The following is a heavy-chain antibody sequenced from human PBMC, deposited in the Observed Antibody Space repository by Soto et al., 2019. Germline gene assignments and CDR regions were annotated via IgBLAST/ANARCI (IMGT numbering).Heavy chain of an antibody. V-gene: IGHV3-53*01. D-gene: IGHD5-18*01. CDR2: IYSGGST. CDR3: ARDSRGTAIGYYYYYGMDV. CDR1: VFPVSSNY. J-gene: IGHJ6*02. Sequence: GGSLRLSCAASVFPVSSNYMSWVRQAPGKGLEWVSVIYSGGSTYYADSVKGRFTISRDNSKNTLYLQMNSLRAEDTAVYYCARDSRGTAIGYYYYYGMDVWGQGTTVTVSS.